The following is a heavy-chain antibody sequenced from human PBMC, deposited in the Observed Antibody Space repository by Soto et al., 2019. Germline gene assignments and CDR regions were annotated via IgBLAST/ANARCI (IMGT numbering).Heavy chain of an antibody. D-gene: IGHD5-12*01. J-gene: IGHJ4*02. Sequence: PSETLSLTCAVYGGSFSGYYWSWIRQPPGKGLEWIGEINHSGSTSYNPSLRSRVTMPLDTSSNQIFLNLTSVTAADTAVFYCVRGRSYSVYDFWGPGTLVTVSS. CDR2: INHSGST. CDR1: GGSFSGYY. CDR3: VRGRSYSVYDF. V-gene: IGHV4-34*01.